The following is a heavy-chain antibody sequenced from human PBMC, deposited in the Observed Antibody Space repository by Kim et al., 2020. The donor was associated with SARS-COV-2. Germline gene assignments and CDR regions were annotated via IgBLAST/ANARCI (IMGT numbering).Heavy chain of an antibody. J-gene: IGHJ4*02. Sequence: SETLSLTCTVSGGSISSSSYYWGWIRQPPGKGLEWIGSIYYSGSTYYNPSLKSRVTISVDTSKNQFSLKLSSVTAADTAVYYCARDQWLRSWDYWGQGT. CDR2: IYYSGST. D-gene: IGHD5-12*01. CDR1: GGSISSSSYY. CDR3: ARDQWLRSWDY. V-gene: IGHV4-39*07.